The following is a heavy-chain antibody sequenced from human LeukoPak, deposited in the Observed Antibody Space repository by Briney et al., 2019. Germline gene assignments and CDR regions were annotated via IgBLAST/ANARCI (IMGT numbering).Heavy chain of an antibody. J-gene: IGHJ4*02. CDR3: ARRGSGSYVLDY. D-gene: IGHD3-10*01. V-gene: IGHV1-46*01. CDR1: GYTFTRYY. CDR2: INPSDGVI. Sequence: ASVKVSCKATGYTFTRYYMHWVRQAPGQGLEWMGIINPSDGVIDYAQKFQDRVTMTRDTSTSTVYMELSSLRSEDTAVYYCARRGSGSYVLDYWGQGTLVTVSS.